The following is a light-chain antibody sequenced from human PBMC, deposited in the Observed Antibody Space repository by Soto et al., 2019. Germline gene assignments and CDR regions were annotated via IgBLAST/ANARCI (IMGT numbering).Light chain of an antibody. Sequence: SVLTQPRSVSGSPGQSVTISCTGTSSDVGGYNYVSWYQHHPGKAPKLMIYDVDKRPSGVPGRFSGSKSGNTASLTISGLQAEDEADYYCTSYTSISTEVFGTGTKVTVL. CDR2: DVD. V-gene: IGLV2-11*01. CDR3: TSYTSISTEV. J-gene: IGLJ1*01. CDR1: SSDVGGYNY.